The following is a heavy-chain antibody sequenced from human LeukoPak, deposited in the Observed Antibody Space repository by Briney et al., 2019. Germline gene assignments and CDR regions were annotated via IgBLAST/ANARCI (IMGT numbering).Heavy chain of an antibody. J-gene: IGHJ3*02. D-gene: IGHD3-22*01. V-gene: IGHV3-7*01. CDR2: IKQDGSEK. CDR1: GFTFSSYW. Sequence: GGSLRLSCAASGFTFSSYWMSWVRQAPGKGLEWVANIKQDGSEKYYVDSVKGRFTISRDNAKNSLYLQMNSLRAEDTAVYYCARGVIVVAYPRRADAFDIWGQGTMVTVSS. CDR3: ARGVIVVAYPRRADAFDI.